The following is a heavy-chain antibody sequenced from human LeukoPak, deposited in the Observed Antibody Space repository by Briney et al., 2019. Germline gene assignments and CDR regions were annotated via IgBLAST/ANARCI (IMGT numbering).Heavy chain of an antibody. Sequence: KASETLSLTCTVSGGSISSYYWSWIRQPPGKRLEWIGYIYYSGSTNYNPSLKSRVTISVDTSKNQFSLKLSSVTAADTAVYYCARDTGRGLYSSSWYEGPNFDYWGQGTLFTVSS. V-gene: IGHV4-59*01. J-gene: IGHJ4*02. CDR1: GGSISSYY. CDR2: IYYSGST. D-gene: IGHD6-13*01. CDR3: ARDTGRGLYSSSWYEGPNFDY.